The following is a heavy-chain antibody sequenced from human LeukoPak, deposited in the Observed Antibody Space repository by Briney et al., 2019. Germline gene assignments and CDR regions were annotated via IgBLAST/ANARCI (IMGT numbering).Heavy chain of an antibody. CDR3: ANSYCTSTSCLFDY. V-gene: IGHV3-11*04. D-gene: IGHD2-2*01. J-gene: IGHJ4*02. Sequence: GGSLRLSCAVSGFTFSDYYMSWIRQAPGKGLEWVSYISSSGSTISYADSVKGRFTISRDNAKNSPYLQMNSLRAEDTAVYYCANSYCTSTSCLFDYWGQGTLVTVSS. CDR1: GFTFSDYY. CDR2: ISSSGSTI.